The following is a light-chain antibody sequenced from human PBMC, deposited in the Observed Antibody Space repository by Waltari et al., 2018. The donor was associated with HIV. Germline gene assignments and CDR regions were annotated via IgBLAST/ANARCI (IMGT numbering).Light chain of an antibody. Sequence: EIVLTQSPGTLSLSPGERDTLSCRASQSVSSSYLAWYQQKLGQAPRLLIYDASSRATGIPDRFSGSGSGTDFTLTISRLEPEDFAVYYCQQYGSSPRTFGQGTKVEIK. CDR1: QSVSSSY. CDR3: QQYGSSPRT. V-gene: IGKV3-20*01. J-gene: IGKJ1*01. CDR2: DAS.